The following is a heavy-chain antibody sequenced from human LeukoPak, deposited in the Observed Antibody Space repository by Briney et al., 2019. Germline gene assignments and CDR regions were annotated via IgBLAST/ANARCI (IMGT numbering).Heavy chain of an antibody. V-gene: IGHV1-24*01. CDR1: GYTLTELS. CDR3: ATAPIIAVAGTPYYFDY. CDR2: FDPEDGET. J-gene: IGHJ4*02. D-gene: IGHD6-19*01. Sequence: GASVKVSCKVSGYTLTELSMHWVRQAPGKGVEWMGGFDPEDGETIYAQKFQGRVTMTEDTSTDTAYMELSSLRSEDTAVYYCATAPIIAVAGTPYYFDYWGQGTLVTVSS.